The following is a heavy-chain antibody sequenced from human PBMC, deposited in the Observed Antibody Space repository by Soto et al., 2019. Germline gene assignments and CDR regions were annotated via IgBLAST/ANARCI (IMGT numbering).Heavy chain of an antibody. CDR2: VFPRGSDT. V-gene: IGHV5-51*01. CDR3: ARATWEAVEPHHFDN. D-gene: IGHD7-27*01. Sequence: PGESLKIYCEGSGYSFSNYWIAWVRQMPGKGLEWMGIVFPRGSDTRYSPSFEGLVTISVDKSISTAYLQWSRLQASDTAIYYCARATWEAVEPHHFDNWGQGNLVTVSS. CDR1: GYSFSNYW. J-gene: IGHJ4*02.